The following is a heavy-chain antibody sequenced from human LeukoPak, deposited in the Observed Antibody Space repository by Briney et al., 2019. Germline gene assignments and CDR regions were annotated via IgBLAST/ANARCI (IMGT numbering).Heavy chain of an antibody. D-gene: IGHD2-2*01. CDR2: IKQDGSEK. Sequence: GGSLRLSCAASGFTFSNYWMSSVCQAPGKGLERVANIKQDGSEKGYVESVKGRFTISRDNAKNSQYLQMNRLRADDTALYYCARGYCSSTSCFSAGLKDFWGQGTLVTVSS. CDR1: GFTFSNYW. CDR3: ARGYCSSTSCFSAGLKDF. V-gene: IGHV3-7*01. J-gene: IGHJ4*02.